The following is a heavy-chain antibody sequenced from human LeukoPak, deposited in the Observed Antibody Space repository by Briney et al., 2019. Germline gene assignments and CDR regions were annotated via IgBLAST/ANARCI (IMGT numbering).Heavy chain of an antibody. D-gene: IGHD4-17*01. V-gene: IGHV3-66*01. CDR1: GFTVSSNY. J-gene: IGHJ4*02. CDR3: ARGGYYGDYVGY. Sequence: PGGSLRLSYAASGFTVSSNYMSWVRQAPGKGLEWVSVIYSGGSTYYADSVKGRLTISRDNSKNTLYLQMNSLRAEDTAVYYCARGGYYGDYVGYWGQGTLVTVSS. CDR2: IYSGGST.